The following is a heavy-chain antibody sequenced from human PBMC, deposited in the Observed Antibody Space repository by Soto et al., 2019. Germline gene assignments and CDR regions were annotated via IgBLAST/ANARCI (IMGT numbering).Heavy chain of an antibody. CDR2: INPSGGST. Sequence: ASVKVSCKASGYTFTSYYMHWVRQAPGQGLEWMGIINPSGGSTSYAQKFQGRVTMTRDTSTSTVYMELSSLRSEDTAVYYCARGSIVVVPAAMSNRYWGQGTLVTSPQ. CDR1: GYTFTSYY. V-gene: IGHV1-46*03. CDR3: ARGSIVVVPAAMSNRY. D-gene: IGHD2-2*01. J-gene: IGHJ4*02.